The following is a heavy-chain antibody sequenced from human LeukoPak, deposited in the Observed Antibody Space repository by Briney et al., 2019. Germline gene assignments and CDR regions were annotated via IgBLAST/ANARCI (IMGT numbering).Heavy chain of an antibody. J-gene: IGHJ6*03. V-gene: IGHV4-59*01. D-gene: IGHD2-15*01. CDR3: ARGYCSGGSCYSGGYYYYYYMDV. CDR2: IYYSGGT. Sequence: SETLSLTCTVSGGSISSYYWSWIRQPPGKGLEWIGYIYYSGGTNYNPSLKSRVTISVDTSKNQFSLKLSSVTAADTAVYYCARGYCSGGSCYSGGYYYYYYMDVWGKGTTVTVSS. CDR1: GGSISSYY.